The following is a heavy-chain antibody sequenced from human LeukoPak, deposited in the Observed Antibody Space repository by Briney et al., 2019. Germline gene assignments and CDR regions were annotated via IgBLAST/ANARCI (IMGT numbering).Heavy chain of an antibody. CDR3: ASSSTSLHDAFDI. J-gene: IGHJ3*02. CDR2: IYSGGST. CDR1: GFTVSSNY. D-gene: IGHD2-2*01. Sequence: GGSLRLSCAASGFTVSSNYTSWVRQAPGKGLEWVSVIYSGGSTYYADSVKGRFTISRDNSKNTLYLQMNSLRAEDTAVYYCASSSTSLHDAFDIWGQGTMVTVSS. V-gene: IGHV3-66*01.